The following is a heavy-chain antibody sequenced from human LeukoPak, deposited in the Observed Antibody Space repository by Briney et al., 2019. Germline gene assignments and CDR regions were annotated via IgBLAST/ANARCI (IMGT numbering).Heavy chain of an antibody. CDR3: ARASPPLYYYDSSGYLDY. D-gene: IGHD3-22*01. V-gene: IGHV4-30-4*01. Sequence: PSETLSLTCTVSGGSISSGDYYWSWIRQPPGKGLEWIGYIYYSGSTYYNPSLKSRVTISVDTSKNQFSLKLSSVTAADTAVYYCARASPPLYYYDSSGYLDYWGQGTLVTVSS. CDR2: IYYSGST. J-gene: IGHJ4*02. CDR1: GGSISSGDYY.